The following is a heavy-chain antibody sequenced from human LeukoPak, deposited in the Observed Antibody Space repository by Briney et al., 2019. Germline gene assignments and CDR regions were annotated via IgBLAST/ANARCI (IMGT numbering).Heavy chain of an antibody. Sequence: GGSLRLSCVASGFSLSGYWMYWVRQAPGKGLMYISRNNGDGSTTNYADVVKGRFTMSRDNVKNTLYPQMNSLRVEDTAVYYCARDPRNVGLAPWGQGTLVTVSS. CDR3: ARDPRNVGLAP. D-gene: IGHD2-15*01. CDR2: NNGDGSTT. V-gene: IGHV3-74*01. J-gene: IGHJ5*02. CDR1: GFSLSGYW.